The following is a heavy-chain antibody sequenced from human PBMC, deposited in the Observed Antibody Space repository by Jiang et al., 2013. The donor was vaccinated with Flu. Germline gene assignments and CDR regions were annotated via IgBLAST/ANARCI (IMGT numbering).Heavy chain of an antibody. J-gene: IGHJ4*02. CDR1: GFRFSSYA. CDR2: ISSSGDYT. Sequence: VQLLESGGGLVQPGGSLRLSCGASGFRFSSYAMSWVRQAPGKGLEWVSSISSSGDYTSYAGSVQGRFTISRDNSKDALYLQMNSLRADDTAVYYCAKFSSNWLDYLDCWGQGTLVTVSS. V-gene: IGHV3-23*01. CDR3: AKFSSNWLDYLDC. D-gene: IGHD1-20*01.